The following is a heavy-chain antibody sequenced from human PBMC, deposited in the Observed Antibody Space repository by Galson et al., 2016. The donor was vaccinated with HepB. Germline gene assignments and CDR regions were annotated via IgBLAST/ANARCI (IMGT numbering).Heavy chain of an antibody. CDR2: ICWDDDK. CDR1: GFSLSSSGEG. V-gene: IGHV2-5*02. D-gene: IGHD5/OR15-5a*01. Sequence: PALVKPTQTLTLTCTFSGFSLSSSGEGVGWIRQPPGKALEWLAVICWDDDKRYSPSLKGRLTITKDTSKNQVVLTMTDVDPVDTATYFCAHRQAFRYGIYAFDVWGQGTMVAVSP. CDR3: AHRQAFRYGIYAFDV. J-gene: IGHJ3*01.